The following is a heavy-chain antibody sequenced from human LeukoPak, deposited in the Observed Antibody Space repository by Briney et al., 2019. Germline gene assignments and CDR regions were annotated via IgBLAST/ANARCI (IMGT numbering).Heavy chain of an antibody. Sequence: GGSLRLSCAVSGFTVSGNYMSWVRQAPGKGLEWVSLIYSGGTTYYADSVKGRFTISRDNSKNTLYLQMNSLRAEDTAVYYCAKDSPSGYSNFDYWGQGTLVTVSS. CDR3: AKDSPSGYSNFDY. CDR1: GFTVSGNY. CDR2: IYSGGTT. D-gene: IGHD3-22*01. J-gene: IGHJ4*02. V-gene: IGHV3-53*01.